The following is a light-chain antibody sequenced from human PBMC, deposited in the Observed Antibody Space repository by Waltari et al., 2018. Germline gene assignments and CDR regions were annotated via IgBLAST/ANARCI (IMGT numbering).Light chain of an antibody. V-gene: IGKV2-29*03. CDR3: MQGIHHPL. CDR1: QSLLHSDGKTY. Sequence: DIVMTQTPLSLSVAPGQPASISCKSSQSLLHSDGKTYLYWYLQRPGQSPHLLIYEVSSRSSGVPERFSGSGSGTDFTLKISRVEAEDVGMYYCMQGIHHPLFGGGTKVEIK. J-gene: IGKJ4*01. CDR2: EVS.